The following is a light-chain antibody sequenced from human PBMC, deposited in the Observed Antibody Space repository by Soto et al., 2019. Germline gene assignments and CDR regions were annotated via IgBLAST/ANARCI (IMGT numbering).Light chain of an antibody. CDR1: SSEVGGYNY. J-gene: IGLJ2*01. CDR3: SSYAGSNFVV. V-gene: IGLV2-8*01. Sequence: QSALTQPPSASGSARQSVTSSCTGTSSEVGGYNYVSWYQQHPGKAPKLMIYEVTKRPSGVPDRFSGSKSDNTASLTVSGLQAEDEADYYCSSYAGSNFVVFGGGTKLTVL. CDR2: EVT.